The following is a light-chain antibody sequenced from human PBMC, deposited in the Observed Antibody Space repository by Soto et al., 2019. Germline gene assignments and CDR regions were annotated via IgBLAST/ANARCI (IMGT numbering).Light chain of an antibody. CDR3: QQYNNWPPYT. J-gene: IGKJ2*01. CDR1: RSVSSN. Sequence: EIVMTQSPATLSVSPGERAALSYRASRSVSSNLAWYQQKPGQAPRLLMYGASTRATGIPARFSGSGSGTEFTLTISSLQSEDFAVYYCQQYNNWPPYTFGQGTKLVIK. CDR2: GAS. V-gene: IGKV3-15*01.